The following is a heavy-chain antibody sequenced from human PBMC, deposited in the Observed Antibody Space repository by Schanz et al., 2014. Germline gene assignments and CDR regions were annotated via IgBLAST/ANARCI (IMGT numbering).Heavy chain of an antibody. CDR1: GYSFTDYA. CDR3: ARETTIITGGAFDV. D-gene: IGHD3-9*01. Sequence: QVQLVQSGVEVKRPGASVRVSCKASGYSFTDYAIHWVRQAPGQGPEWMGWISAFDDKTDYAQNFQGRLIMTTDTSTTTVYMELRGLRSDDTAVYYCARETTIITGGAFDVWGQGTRVTVSS. V-gene: IGHV1-18*01. J-gene: IGHJ3*01. CDR2: ISAFDDKT.